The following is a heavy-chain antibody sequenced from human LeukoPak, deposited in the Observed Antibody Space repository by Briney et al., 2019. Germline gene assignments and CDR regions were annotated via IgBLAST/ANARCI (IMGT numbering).Heavy chain of an antibody. D-gene: IGHD3-10*01. V-gene: IGHV4-34*01. Sequence: SETLSLTCAVYGGSFSGYYWSWIRQPPGKGLEWIGEINHSGSTNYNPSLKSRVTISVDTSKNRFSLKLSSVTAADTAVYYCARGPFITMVRGVIILDYWGQGTLVTVSS. CDR1: GGSFSGYY. CDR3: ARGPFITMVRGVIILDY. CDR2: INHSGST. J-gene: IGHJ4*02.